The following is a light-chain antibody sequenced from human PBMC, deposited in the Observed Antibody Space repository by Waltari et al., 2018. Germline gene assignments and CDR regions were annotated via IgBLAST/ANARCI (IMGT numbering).Light chain of an antibody. CDR3: CSYAGSFTWV. CDR2: DVS. CDR1: SSDFGGYNL. J-gene: IGLJ3*02. V-gene: IGLV2-23*02. Sequence: QSALTQPASVSGSPGQSFTISCTGTSSDFGGYNLVSWYQQHPGKAPKLLIYDVSERPSGVSSRFSGSKSGNTASLTISGIQADDEADYYCCSYAGSFTWVFGGGTKVTVL.